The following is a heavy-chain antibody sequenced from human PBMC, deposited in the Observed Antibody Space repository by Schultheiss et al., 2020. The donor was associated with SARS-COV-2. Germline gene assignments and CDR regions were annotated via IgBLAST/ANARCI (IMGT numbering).Heavy chain of an antibody. D-gene: IGHD3-9*01. CDR3: AGHAAGYFA. CDR1: GFTFSSYG. CDR2: IWYDGSNK. Sequence: GGSLRLSCAASGFTFSSYGMHWVRQAPGKGLEWVAVIWYDGSNKYYADSVKGRFTISRDNAKNSLYLQMNNLRAEDTAVYYCAGHAAGYFAWGQGTLVTVSS. V-gene: IGHV3-33*03. J-gene: IGHJ5*02.